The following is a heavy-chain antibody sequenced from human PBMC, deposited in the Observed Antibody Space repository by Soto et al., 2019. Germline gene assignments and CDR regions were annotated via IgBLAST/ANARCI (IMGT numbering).Heavy chain of an antibody. CDR3: ARVYCDSSGRPTIDY. V-gene: IGHV4-34*01. CDR2: INHRGST. J-gene: IGHJ4*02. Sequence: QVQLQQWGAGLLKPSETLSLTCAVYGGSFSGYYWSWIRQPPGKGLEWIGEINHRGSTNYNPSLKSRVTVSVEPSRSQFSLKLSSVPAADTAVYYCARVYCDSSGRPTIDYWGQGTVVSVSS. D-gene: IGHD3-22*01. CDR1: GGSFSGYY.